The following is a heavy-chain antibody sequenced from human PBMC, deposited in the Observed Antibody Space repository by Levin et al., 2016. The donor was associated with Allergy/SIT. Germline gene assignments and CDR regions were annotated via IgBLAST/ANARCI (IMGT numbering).Heavy chain of an antibody. J-gene: IGHJ6*02. CDR3: ARFYIPSVNHHYFGMDV. V-gene: IGHV3-21*01. CDR2: INSASNYI. Sequence: GESLKISCAASGFTFSSYSVNWVRQAPGKGLEWVSSINSASNYINYADSVKGRFTISRDNAKNSLYLQMNSLRAEDTAVYYCARFYIPSVNHHYFGMDVWGQGTTVTVSS. D-gene: IGHD2-21*01. CDR1: GFTFSSYS.